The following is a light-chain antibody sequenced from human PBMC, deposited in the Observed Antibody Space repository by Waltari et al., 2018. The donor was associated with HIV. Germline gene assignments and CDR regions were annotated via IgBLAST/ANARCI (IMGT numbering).Light chain of an antibody. CDR2: DVT. Sequence: QSALTPPASVSGSPGQSLTISCTGTSSDVGGYHYVSWYQQHPGKAPKLVIYDVTNRPSGVSNRFSGSKSGNTASLTISGLQADDEADYYCSSYTSSTPYYVFGTGTKVIVL. CDR1: SSDVGGYHY. V-gene: IGLV2-14*03. J-gene: IGLJ1*01. CDR3: SSYTSSTPYYV.